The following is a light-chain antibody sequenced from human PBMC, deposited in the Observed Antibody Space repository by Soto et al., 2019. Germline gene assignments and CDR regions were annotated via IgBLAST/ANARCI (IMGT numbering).Light chain of an antibody. J-gene: IGLJ1*01. V-gene: IGLV2-14*01. CDR1: SSDVGGSNY. Sequence: QSVLTQPASVSGSPGQSITISCTGTSSDVGGSNYVSWYQQLPGKAPKLIIYEVTDRPSGVSNRFSGSKSGNTAPLTISGLQAEDEAEYYCSSYTNINTRACVFGTGTKVTVL. CDR3: SSYTNINTRACV. CDR2: EVT.